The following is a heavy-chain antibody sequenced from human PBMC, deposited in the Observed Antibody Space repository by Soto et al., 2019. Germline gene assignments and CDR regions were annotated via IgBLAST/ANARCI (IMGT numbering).Heavy chain of an antibody. CDR2: ISAYNGNT. CDR1: GYTFTSYG. J-gene: IGHJ2*01. Sequence: GASVKVSCKASGYTFTSYGISWVRQAPGQGLEWMGWISAYNGNTNYAQKLQGRVAMTTDTSTSTAYMELRSLRSDDTAVYYCATPLPQYSSSWYYTDWYFDLWGRGTLVTVSS. D-gene: IGHD6-13*01. V-gene: IGHV1-18*01. CDR3: ATPLPQYSSSWYYTDWYFDL.